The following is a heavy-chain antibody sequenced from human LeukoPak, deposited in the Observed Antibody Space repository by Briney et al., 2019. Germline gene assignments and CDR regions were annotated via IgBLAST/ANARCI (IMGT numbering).Heavy chain of an antibody. CDR2: ISGSGGST. Sequence: GGSLRLSCAASGFTFSSYAMSWVRQAPGKGLEWVSAISGSGGSTYYADSVKGRFTISRDNSKNTLYLQMNSLRAEDTAVYYCAKDGVESIAAAVPTVYYFDYWGQGTLVTVSS. CDR3: AKDGVESIAAAVPTVYYFDY. D-gene: IGHD6-13*01. V-gene: IGHV3-23*01. J-gene: IGHJ4*02. CDR1: GFTFSSYA.